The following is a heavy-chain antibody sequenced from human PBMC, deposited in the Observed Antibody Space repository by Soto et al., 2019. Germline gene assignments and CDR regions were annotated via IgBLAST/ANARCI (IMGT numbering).Heavy chain of an antibody. Sequence: ASVKVSCKASGYTFTSYGISWVRQAPGQGLEWMGWISAYNGNTNYAQKLQGRVTMTTDTSTSTAYMELRSLRSDDTAVYYCARAVDYDILTGYYRGIVDYWGQGTLVTVSS. CDR2: ISAYNGNT. D-gene: IGHD3-9*01. CDR1: GYTFTSYG. J-gene: IGHJ4*02. V-gene: IGHV1-18*01. CDR3: ARAVDYDILTGYYRGIVDY.